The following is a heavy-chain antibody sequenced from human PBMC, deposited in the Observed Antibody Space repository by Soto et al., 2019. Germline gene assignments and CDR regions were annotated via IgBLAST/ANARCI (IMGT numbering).Heavy chain of an antibody. J-gene: IGHJ4*02. D-gene: IGHD3-22*01. Sequence: ASVKVCCKASGCTFTSYAMHWVRQAPGQRLEWMGWINAGNGNTKYSQKFQGRVTITRDTSASTAYMELSSLRSEDTAVYYCARIFGYYDSSGYYSYFDYWGRGTLVTVSS. CDR3: ARIFGYYDSSGYYSYFDY. CDR2: INAGNGNT. CDR1: GCTFTSYA. V-gene: IGHV1-3*01.